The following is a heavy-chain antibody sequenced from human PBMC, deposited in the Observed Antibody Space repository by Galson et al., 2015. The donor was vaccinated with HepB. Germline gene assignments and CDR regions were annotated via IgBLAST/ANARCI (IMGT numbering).Heavy chain of an antibody. CDR2: VDPEDGET. V-gene: IGHV1-69-2*01. J-gene: IGHJ6*03. Sequence: VKVSCKASGYTFTSYYMHWVQQAPGKGLEWMGLVDPEDGETIYAEKFQGRVTITADTSTDTAYMELSSLRSEDTAVYYCAKGRQQLLGGYYMDVWGKGTTVTVSS. CDR3: AKGRQQLLGGYYMDV. D-gene: IGHD6-13*01. CDR1: GYTFTSYY.